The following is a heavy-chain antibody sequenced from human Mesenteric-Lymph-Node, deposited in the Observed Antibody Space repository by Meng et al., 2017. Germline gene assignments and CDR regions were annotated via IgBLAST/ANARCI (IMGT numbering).Heavy chain of an antibody. D-gene: IGHD3-22*01. CDR3: ARIYDSSAYYYYFDY. Sequence: GESLKISCATSGFTFTTYWMHWVRQAPGKGLEWVSSISSSSSYIYYADSVKGRFTISRDNAKNSLYLQMNSLRAEDTALYYCARIYDSSAYYYYFDYWGQGTLVTVSS. V-gene: IGHV3-21*01. CDR2: ISSSSSYI. J-gene: IGHJ4*02. CDR1: GFTFTTYW.